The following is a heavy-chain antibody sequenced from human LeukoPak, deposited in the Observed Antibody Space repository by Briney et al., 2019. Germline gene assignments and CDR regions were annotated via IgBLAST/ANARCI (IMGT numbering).Heavy chain of an antibody. CDR3: ATLRPGYSSGWYSVAFDI. CDR1: GFTFSSYA. V-gene: IGHV3-30*04. Sequence: GRSLRLSCAASGFTFSSYAMHWVRQAPGKGLEWVAVISYDGSNKYYADSVKGRFTISRDNSKNTLYLQMNSLRAEDTAVYYCATLRPGYSSGWYSVAFDIWGQGTMVTVSS. D-gene: IGHD6-19*01. CDR2: ISYDGSNK. J-gene: IGHJ3*02.